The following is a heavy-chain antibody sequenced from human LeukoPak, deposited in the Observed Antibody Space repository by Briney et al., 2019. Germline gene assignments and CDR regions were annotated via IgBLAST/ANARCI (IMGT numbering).Heavy chain of an antibody. CDR3: ARDSGDDFSNWFDP. V-gene: IGHV1-69*13. CDR2: IIPIFGTA. Sequence: ASVKVSCKASGYTFTSYAMNWVRQAPGQGLEWMGGIIPIFGTANYAQKFQGRVTITADESTSTAYMELSSLRSEDTAVYYCARDSGDDFSNWFDPWGQGTLVTVSS. J-gene: IGHJ5*02. D-gene: IGHD3-3*01. CDR1: GYTFTSYA.